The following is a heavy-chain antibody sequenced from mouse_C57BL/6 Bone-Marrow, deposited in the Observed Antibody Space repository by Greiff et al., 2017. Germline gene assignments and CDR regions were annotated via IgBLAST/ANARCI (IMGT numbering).Heavy chain of an antibody. J-gene: IGHJ4*01. V-gene: IGHV14-4*01. CDR3: TTRLQDYYAMDY. CDR1: GFNIKDDY. D-gene: IGHD2-2*01. CDR2: IDPENGDT. Sequence: VQLQQSGAELVRPGASVKLSCTASGFNIKDDYMHWVKQRPEQGLEWIGWIDPENGDTEYASKFQGKATITADTSSNTAYLQLSRLTSEDTAVYYCTTRLQDYYAMDYWGQGTSVTVSS.